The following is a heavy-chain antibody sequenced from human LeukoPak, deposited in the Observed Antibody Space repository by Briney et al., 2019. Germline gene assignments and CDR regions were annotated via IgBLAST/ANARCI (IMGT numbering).Heavy chain of an antibody. CDR1: GYSFTGYY. V-gene: IGHV1-2*02. CDR3: AGLSGYDPYYFDY. J-gene: IGHJ4*02. D-gene: IGHD5-12*01. CDR2: INPNSGGT. Sequence: AASMKVSCKASGYSFTGYYMHWVRQAPGQGLEWMGCINPNSGGTDYAQKFQGRVTMTRDTSISTAHMELSRLTSDDTAVYYCAGLSGYDPYYFDYWGQGTLVAVSS.